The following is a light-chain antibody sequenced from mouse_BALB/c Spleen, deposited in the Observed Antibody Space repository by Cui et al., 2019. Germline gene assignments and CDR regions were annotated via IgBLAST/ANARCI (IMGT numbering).Light chain of an antibody. CDR1: SSVSY. J-gene: IGKJ5*01. CDR3: QQWSSNPLT. CDR2: DTS. V-gene: IGKV4-59*01. Sequence: QIVLIQSPATMTASPGEKVTMTCSASSSVSYMHWYQQKSGTSPKRWIYDTSKLASGVPARFSGSGSGTSYSLTISSMEAEDAATYYCQQWSSNPLTFGAGTKLELK.